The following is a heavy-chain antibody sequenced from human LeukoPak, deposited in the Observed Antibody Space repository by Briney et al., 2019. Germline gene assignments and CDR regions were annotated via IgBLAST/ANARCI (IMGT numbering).Heavy chain of an antibody. CDR1: GYSFTNYW. D-gene: IGHD6-19*01. CDR3: ARSIAVTDFDY. CDR2: ICPGDSDT. J-gene: IGHJ4*02. Sequence: GESLKISCKGSGYSFTNYWIGWVRQMPGKGLEWMGIICPGDSDTRYSPSFQGQVTISADKSISTAYLQWSSLKASDTAMYYCARSIAVTDFDYWGQGTLVTVSS. V-gene: IGHV5-51*01.